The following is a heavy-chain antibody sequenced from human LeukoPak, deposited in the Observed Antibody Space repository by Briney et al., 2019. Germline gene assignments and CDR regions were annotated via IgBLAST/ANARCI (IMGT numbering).Heavy chain of an antibody. Sequence: PSETLSLTCTVSGGSISSGGYCWSWIRQPPGRGLEWIGYIYYSGSTNYNPSLKSRVTISVDTSKTQFSLKLSSVTAADTAVYYCARALTIWEWLYPQKGDAFDIWGQGTMVTVSS. J-gene: IGHJ3*02. CDR2: IYYSGST. D-gene: IGHD3-3*01. CDR3: ARALTIWEWLYPQKGDAFDI. CDR1: GGSISSGGYC. V-gene: IGHV4-61*08.